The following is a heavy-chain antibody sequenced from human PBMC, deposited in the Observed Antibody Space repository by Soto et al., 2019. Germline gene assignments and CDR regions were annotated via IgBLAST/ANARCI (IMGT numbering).Heavy chain of an antibody. J-gene: IGHJ5*02. Sequence: PSETLSLTCTVSGGSINNHYWSWIRQPPEKGLEWIGEINHSGSTNYNPSLKSRVTISVDTSKNQFSLKLSSVTAADTAVYYCARGGGSGWYLSSFDPWGQGTLVTVSS. CDR1: GGSINNHY. D-gene: IGHD6-19*01. V-gene: IGHV4-34*01. CDR3: ARGGGSGWYLSSFDP. CDR2: INHSGST.